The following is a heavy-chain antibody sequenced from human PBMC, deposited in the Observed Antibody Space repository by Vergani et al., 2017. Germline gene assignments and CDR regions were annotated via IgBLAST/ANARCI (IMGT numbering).Heavy chain of an antibody. CDR3: ARPHGDILPPDPRRLDY. CDR2: INPSGGST. V-gene: IGHV1-46*03. Sequence: QVLLVQSGAEVKKPGAPVRVSCKTSGYTFTNYYIHWVRQAPGQGLEWMGIINPSGGSTTYAQQFQGRLTMTRDTSTSTVYMDLSNLRSEDTAVYYCARPHGDILPPDPRRLDYWGQGTLVTVSS. CDR1: GYTFTNYY. J-gene: IGHJ4*02.